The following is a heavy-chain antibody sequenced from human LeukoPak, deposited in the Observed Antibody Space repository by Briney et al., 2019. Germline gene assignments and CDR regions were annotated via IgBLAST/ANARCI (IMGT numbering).Heavy chain of an antibody. CDR1: GFTFSSYG. CDR3: AKDLNYYMDV. J-gene: IGHJ6*03. V-gene: IGHV3-30*02. Sequence: GGSLRLSCGASGFTFSSYGMHWVRQAPGKGLEWVAFIQYNGGSKYYADSVKGRFTISRDNSENTLYLHMNSLRAGDTAVYYCAKDLNYYMDVWGKGTTVTISS. CDR2: IQYNGGSK.